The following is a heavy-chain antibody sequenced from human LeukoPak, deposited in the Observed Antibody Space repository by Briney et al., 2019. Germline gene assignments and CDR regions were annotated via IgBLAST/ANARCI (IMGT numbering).Heavy chain of an antibody. CDR2: INTDGSST. J-gene: IGHJ5*02. Sequence: ETLSLTCTVSGGSISSSSHYWGWIRQPPGKGLVWVSRINTDGSSTNYADSVKGRFTISRDNAKNTLYLQTNSLRAEDTAVYYCARGGYCSSTSCFLIDPWGQGTLVTVSS. CDR1: GGSISSSSHY. D-gene: IGHD2-2*01. V-gene: IGHV3-74*01. CDR3: ARGGYCSSTSCFLIDP.